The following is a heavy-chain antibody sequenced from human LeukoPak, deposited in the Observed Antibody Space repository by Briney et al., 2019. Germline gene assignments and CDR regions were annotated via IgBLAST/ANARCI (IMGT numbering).Heavy chain of an antibody. CDR1: GGSISSSSYY. J-gene: IGHJ4*02. CDR3: ARQAYYDILTGYYNLCYFDY. CDR2: IYYSGST. D-gene: IGHD3-9*01. V-gene: IGHV4-39*01. Sequence: SETLSLTCTVSGGSISSSSYYWGWIRQPPGKGLEWIGSIYYSGSTYYNPSLKSRVTISVDTSKNQLSLKLSSVTAADTAVYYCARQAYYDILTGYYNLCYFDYWGQGTLVTVSS.